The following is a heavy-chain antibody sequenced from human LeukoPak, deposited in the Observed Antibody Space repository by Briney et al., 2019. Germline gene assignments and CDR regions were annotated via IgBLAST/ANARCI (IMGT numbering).Heavy chain of an antibody. CDR1: GFTFSSYA. CDR2: ISCRGGST. CDR3: AKCRDYCDRSGYYYHVDAFDI. D-gene: IGHD3-22*01. V-gene: IGHV3-23*01. Sequence: LRGSLRLSCAGSGFTFSSYAMSWVRQAPGKGLEWVSAISCRGGSTYYADSVKGRFTISRDNSKNTMYLQMIRLRAEDTAVYYCAKCRDYCDRSGYYYHVDAFDIWGQGTMVTVSS. J-gene: IGHJ3*02.